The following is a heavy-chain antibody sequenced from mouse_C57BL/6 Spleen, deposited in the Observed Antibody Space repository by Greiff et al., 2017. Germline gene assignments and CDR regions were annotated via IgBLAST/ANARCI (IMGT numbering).Heavy chain of an antibody. V-gene: IGHV1-42*01. D-gene: IGHD2-3*01. J-gene: IGHJ2*01. CDR1: GYSFTDYN. CDR3: ARRDGYFDY. CDR2: INPSTGGT. Sequence: DVQLVESGPELVKPGASVKISCKASGYSFTDYNMNWVKQSPEKSLEWIGEINPSTGGTTYNQKFKAKATLTVDKSSSTAYMQLKSLTSEDSAVYYCARRDGYFDYWGQGTTLTVSS.